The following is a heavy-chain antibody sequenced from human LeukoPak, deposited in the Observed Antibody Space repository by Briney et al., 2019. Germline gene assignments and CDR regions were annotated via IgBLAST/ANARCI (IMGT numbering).Heavy chain of an antibody. J-gene: IGHJ4*02. Sequence: GGSLRLSCAAYGLTFGRYNMNWVRQAPGKGLEWVSSIGNSSNNIYYTDSVKGRFTISRDNAKNSLYLQVDSLRVEDTAVYFCASGTVGNYALDYWGQGTLVTVSS. CDR2: IGNSSNNI. V-gene: IGHV3-21*01. CDR3: ASGTVGNYALDY. D-gene: IGHD1-7*01. CDR1: GLTFGRYN.